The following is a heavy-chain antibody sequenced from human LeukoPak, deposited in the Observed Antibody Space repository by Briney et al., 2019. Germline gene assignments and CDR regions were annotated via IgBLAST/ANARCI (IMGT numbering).Heavy chain of an antibody. CDR3: AVRRFSYDSSGHYYDLDY. CDR1: GYTFTSYY. D-gene: IGHD3-22*01. CDR2: INPSGGST. V-gene: IGHV1-46*01. Sequence: ASVKVSCKASGYTFTSYYMHWVRQAPGQGLEWMGIINPSGGSTSYAQKFQGRVTMTRDTSTSTVYMELSSLRSEDTAIYYCAVRRFSYDSSGHYYDLDYWGQGTPVTVSS. J-gene: IGHJ4*02.